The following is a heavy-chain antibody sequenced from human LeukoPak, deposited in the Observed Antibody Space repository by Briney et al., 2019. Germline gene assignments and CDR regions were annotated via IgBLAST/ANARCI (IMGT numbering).Heavy chain of an antibody. J-gene: IGHJ5*02. Sequence: GGSLRLSCAASGFTFSSYAMSWVRQAPGKGLEWVSAISGSGGSTYYADSVKGRFIISRDDSKNTLYLQMDSLRAEDTAVYYCARELLTGWFDPWGQGTLVTVSS. CDR3: ARELLTGWFDP. V-gene: IGHV3-23*01. CDR1: GFTFSSYA. CDR2: ISGSGGST. D-gene: IGHD2-21*01.